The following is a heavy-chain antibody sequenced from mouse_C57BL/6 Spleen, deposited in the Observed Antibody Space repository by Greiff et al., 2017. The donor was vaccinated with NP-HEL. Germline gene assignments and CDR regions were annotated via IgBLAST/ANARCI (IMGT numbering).Heavy chain of an antibody. Sequence: VKLMESGAELVKPGASVKISCKASGYAFSSYWMNWVKQRPGKGLEWIGQIYPGDGDTNYNGKFKGKATLTADKSSSTAYMQLSSLTSEDSAVYFCARGGSNPYYFDYWGQGTTLTVSS. CDR1: GYAFSSYW. CDR2: IYPGDGDT. J-gene: IGHJ2*01. CDR3: ARGGSNPYYFDY. V-gene: IGHV1-80*01. D-gene: IGHD1-1*01.